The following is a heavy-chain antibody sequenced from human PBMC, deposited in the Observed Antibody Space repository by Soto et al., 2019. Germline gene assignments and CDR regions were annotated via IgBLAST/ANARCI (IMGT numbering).Heavy chain of an antibody. V-gene: IGHV5-51*01. CDR1: GYRFTSYW. D-gene: IGHD3-9*01. CDR3: ARRDVLTGYVYFDH. Sequence: PGESLKISCRVSGYRFTSYWIGWVRQMPGKGLECMGIIYPDDSDTRYSPSFQGQVNISADKSVSTAYLQWSSLKASDSAMYYCARRDVLTGYVYFDHWGQGTPVTVSS. CDR2: IYPDDSDT. J-gene: IGHJ4*02.